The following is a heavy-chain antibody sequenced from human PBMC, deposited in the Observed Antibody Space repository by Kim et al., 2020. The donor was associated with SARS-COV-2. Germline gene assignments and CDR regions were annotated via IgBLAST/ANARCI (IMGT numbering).Heavy chain of an antibody. CDR2: ISSRGDNT. CDR3: AKQCGWELPCGMDV. Sequence: GGSLRLSCAASGFTFSSYAMNWVRQAPGKGLEWVSIISSRGDNTYYADSVRGRFTISRDNSKNTLFLQMNSLRDEDTAVYYCAKQCGWELPCGMDVWGQGTTVTVSS. J-gene: IGHJ6*02. CDR1: GFTFSSYA. D-gene: IGHD1-26*01. V-gene: IGHV3-23*01.